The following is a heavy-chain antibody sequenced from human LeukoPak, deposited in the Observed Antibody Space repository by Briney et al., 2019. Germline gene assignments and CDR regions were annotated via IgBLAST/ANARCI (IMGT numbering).Heavy chain of an antibody. CDR1: GGSISSSSYY. D-gene: IGHD3/OR15-3a*01. CDR2: IYYSGNT. V-gene: IGHV4-39*01. J-gene: IGHJ4*02. CDR3: ARQTGSGLFILP. Sequence: SETLSLTCTVSGGSISSSSYYWGWIRQPPGKGLEWIGTIYYSGNTYYNPSLKSRVTLSVDTSKTQFSLKLNSVTAADTAVYYCARQTGSGLFILPGGQGTLVTVSS.